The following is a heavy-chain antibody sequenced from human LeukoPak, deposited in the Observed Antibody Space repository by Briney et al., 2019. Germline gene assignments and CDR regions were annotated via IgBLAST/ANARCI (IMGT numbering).Heavy chain of an antibody. CDR2: IYSGGST. D-gene: IGHD1-14*01. Sequence: GGSLRLSRAASGFTVGSNYMSWVRQAPGKGLEWVSVIYSGGSTYYADSVKGRFSISRDNSKNTLYLQMNSLRAEDTAVYYCARWNHASHWFDPWGQGTLVTVSS. CDR3: ARWNHASHWFDP. J-gene: IGHJ5*02. V-gene: IGHV3-66*01. CDR1: GFTVGSNY.